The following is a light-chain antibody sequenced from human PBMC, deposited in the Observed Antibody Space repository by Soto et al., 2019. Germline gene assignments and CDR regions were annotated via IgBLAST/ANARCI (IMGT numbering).Light chain of an antibody. CDR3: SSYTSSSTYV. CDR1: ISDVGGYNY. J-gene: IGLJ1*01. CDR2: DVS. Sequence: QSVLTQPASVSVSPGQSITISCTGTISDVGGYNYVSWYQQHPGKAPKLMIFDVSNRPSGVSNRFSGSKSGYTASLTISGLQAEDEADYYCSSYTSSSTYVFGTGTKVTVL. V-gene: IGLV2-14*03.